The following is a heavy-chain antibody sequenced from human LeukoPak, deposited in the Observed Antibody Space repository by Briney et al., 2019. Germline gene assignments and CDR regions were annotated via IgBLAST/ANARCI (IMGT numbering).Heavy chain of an antibody. CDR3: TLYNH. V-gene: IGHV1-3*03. J-gene: IGHJ5*02. Sequence: WASVKVSCKASGYTFTSYAMNWVRQAPGQGLEWVGCINPGNGDTRYGPEFQGRVTISSDTSASTAYMELRILRSEDMAVYYCTLYNHWGQGTLVTVSS. D-gene: IGHD2-2*02. CDR2: INPGNGDT. CDR1: GYTFTSYA.